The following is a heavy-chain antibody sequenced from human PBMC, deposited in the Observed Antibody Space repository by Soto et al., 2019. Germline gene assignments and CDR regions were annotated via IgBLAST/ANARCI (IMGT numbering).Heavy chain of an antibody. CDR3: ARRYYYGSGSYPRNYGMDV. D-gene: IGHD3-10*01. V-gene: IGHV1-69*02. Sequence: QVQLVQSGAEVKKPGSSVKVSCKASGGTFSSYTISWVRQAPGQGLEWMGRIIPILGIANYAQKFQGRVTITADKSTSTAYMELSSLRSEDTDVYYCARRYYYGSGSYPRNYGMDVWGQGTTVTVSS. CDR1: GGTFSSYT. J-gene: IGHJ6*02. CDR2: IIPILGIA.